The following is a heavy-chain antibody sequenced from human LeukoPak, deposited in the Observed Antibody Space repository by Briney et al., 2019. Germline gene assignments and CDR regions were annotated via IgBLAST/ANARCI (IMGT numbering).Heavy chain of an antibody. CDR1: GGSISSYY. J-gene: IGHJ4*02. V-gene: IGHV4-59*01. D-gene: IGHD6-6*01. Sequence: SETLSLTCTVSGGSISSYYWSWIRQPPGKGLEWIGNIYDSGSTNYNPSLKSRVTISVDTSKNQCSLKLSSVTAADTAVYYCARVGGSSSFGYWGQGTLVTVSS. CDR3: ARVGGSSSFGY. CDR2: IYDSGST.